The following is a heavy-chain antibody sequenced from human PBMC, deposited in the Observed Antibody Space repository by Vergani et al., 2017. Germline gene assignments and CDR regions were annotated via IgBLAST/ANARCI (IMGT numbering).Heavy chain of an antibody. V-gene: IGHV3-7*03. CDR3: ASGRGSRWDY. CDR1: GFTLSSHW. CDR2: IKQDGSEK. J-gene: IGHJ4*02. Sequence: EVQLVESGGGLVQPGGSLRLSCAASGFTLSSHWMSWVRQAPGKGLEGVANIKQDGSEKYYVDSVKGRFTISRDNAKKSRYLQMNSLRAEGTAVYYCASGRGSRWDYWGQGTLVTVSS. D-gene: IGHD1-26*01.